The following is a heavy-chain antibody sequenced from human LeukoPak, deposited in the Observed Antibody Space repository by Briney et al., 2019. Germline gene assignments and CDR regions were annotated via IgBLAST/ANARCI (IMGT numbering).Heavy chain of an antibody. CDR2: ILHDGSNK. J-gene: IGHJ4*02. V-gene: IGHV3-30-3*01. D-gene: IGHD3-22*01. Sequence: GGSLRLSCAASGFTFSSYAMHWVRQAPGKGLEWVAVILHDGSNKYYADSVKGRFTISRDNSKNTLYLQMNSLRAEDTAVYYCARGDNYYDSSGYYLMYWGQGTLVTVSS. CDR1: GFTFSSYA. CDR3: ARGDNYYDSSGYYLMY.